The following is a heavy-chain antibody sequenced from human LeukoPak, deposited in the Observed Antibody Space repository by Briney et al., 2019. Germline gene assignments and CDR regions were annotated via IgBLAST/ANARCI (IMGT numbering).Heavy chain of an antibody. V-gene: IGHV3-30*02. CDR1: GFTFSRFG. D-gene: IGHD1-26*01. Sequence: GGSLRLSCAGSGFTFSRFGIHWVRQGPGKGLEWVGFMQSDGSYIYYADSVKGRFTISRDNSKNTLYLQMNSLRAEDTAIYYCAKEYTGTFSPFPSYFDNWGQGTLVTVSS. CDR2: MQSDGSYI. CDR3: AKEYTGTFSPFPSYFDN. J-gene: IGHJ4*02.